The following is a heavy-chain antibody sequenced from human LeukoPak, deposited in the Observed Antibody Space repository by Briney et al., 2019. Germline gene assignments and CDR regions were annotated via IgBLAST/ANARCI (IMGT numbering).Heavy chain of an antibody. CDR2: IYYSGST. Sequence: SETLSLTCTVSGGSISSSSYYWGWIRQPPGKGLEWIGSIYYSGSTYYNPSLKSRVTISVDTSKNQFSLKLSSVTAADTAVYYCAGGYYYDSSGVDYWGQGTLVTVSS. CDR3: AGGYYYDSSGVDY. J-gene: IGHJ4*02. CDR1: GGSISSSSYY. V-gene: IGHV4-39*07. D-gene: IGHD3-22*01.